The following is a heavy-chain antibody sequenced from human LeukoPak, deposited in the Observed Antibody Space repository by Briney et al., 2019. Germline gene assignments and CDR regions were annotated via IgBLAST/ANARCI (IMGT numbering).Heavy chain of an antibody. V-gene: IGHV1-2*02. Sequence: GASVKVSCKASGYSFTGQDMHWVRQAPGQGLEWMGWINPNTGGTNYAQKLQGRVTITRDTTISAAFMELSRLTSDDTAVYYCASYPRYNNAPPFDYWGQGTLVTVSS. CDR2: INPNTGGT. D-gene: IGHD1-14*01. J-gene: IGHJ4*02. CDR3: ASYPRYNNAPPFDY. CDR1: GYSFTGQD.